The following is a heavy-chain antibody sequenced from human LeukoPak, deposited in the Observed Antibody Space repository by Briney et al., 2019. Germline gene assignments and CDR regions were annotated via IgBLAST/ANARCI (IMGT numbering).Heavy chain of an antibody. CDR3: ARDSTGYYQLDY. J-gene: IGHJ4*02. V-gene: IGHV3-21*01. CDR1: GITFSSYS. D-gene: IGHD3-9*01. CDR2: ISSSSYI. Sequence: GGSLRLSRAASGITFSSYSMNWVRQAPGKGLEWVSSISSSSYIYYADSVKGRFTISRDNAKNSLYLQMNSLRAEDTAVYYCARDSTGYYQLDYWGQGTLVTVSS.